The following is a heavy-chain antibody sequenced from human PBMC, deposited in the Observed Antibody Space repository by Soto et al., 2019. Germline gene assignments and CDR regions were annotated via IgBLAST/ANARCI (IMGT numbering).Heavy chain of an antibody. CDR2: IISSSSNI. V-gene: IGHV3-21*05. CDR3: ARGGYNENGFDI. Sequence: GGSLRLSCAASGFIFSSYSMNWVRQAPGKGLEWVSYIISSSSNIYYADSVKGRFTTSRDNAKNSLFLQMNSLRAEDTAVYFCARGGYNENGFDIWGQGTMVTVS. D-gene: IGHD1-1*01. CDR1: GFIFSSYS. J-gene: IGHJ3*02.